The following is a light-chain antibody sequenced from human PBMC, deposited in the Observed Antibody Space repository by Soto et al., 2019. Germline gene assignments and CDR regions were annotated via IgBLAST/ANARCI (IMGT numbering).Light chain of an antibody. V-gene: IGLV2-8*01. CDR2: QVT. CDR3: SSYVVSYKWV. J-gene: IGLJ3*02. CDR1: SSDVGAYDY. Sequence: QSALTQPPSASGSPGQSVTISCTGTSSDVGAYDYVSWFQQHPGKAPKLIIYQVTKRPSGVPDRFSGSKSGNTASLTVSGLQAEDEADYYCSSYVVSYKWVFGGGTQLTVL.